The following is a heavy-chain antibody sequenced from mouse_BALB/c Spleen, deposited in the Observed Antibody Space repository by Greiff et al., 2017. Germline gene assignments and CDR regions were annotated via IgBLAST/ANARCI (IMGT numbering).Heavy chain of an antibody. Sequence: VQLHQSGPELVKPGASVRISCKASGYTFTSYYIHWVKQRPGQGLEWIGWIYPGNVNTKYNEKFKGKATLTADKSSSTAYMQLSSLTSEDSAVYFCARRYAHYFDYWGQGTTLTVSS. V-gene: IGHV1S56*01. CDR3: ARRYAHYFDY. CDR2: IYPGNVNT. J-gene: IGHJ2*01. CDR1: GYTFTSYY. D-gene: IGHD1-1*01.